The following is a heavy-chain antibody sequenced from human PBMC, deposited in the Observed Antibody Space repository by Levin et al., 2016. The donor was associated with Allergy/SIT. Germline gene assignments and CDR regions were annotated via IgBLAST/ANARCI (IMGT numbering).Heavy chain of an antibody. D-gene: IGHD2-2*01. J-gene: IGHJ4*02. V-gene: IGHV1-8*01. CDR1: GYTFTNYD. CDR2: MNPHSGDT. CDR3: ARVLVVPTSTEKYFDY. Sequence: ASVKVSCKASGYTFTNYDINWVRQATGQGPEWMGWMNPHSGDTGYAQQFQGRVAMTRDTSISTAYMELSSLRSEDTAVYYCARVLVVPTSTEKYFDYWGQGTLVTVSS.